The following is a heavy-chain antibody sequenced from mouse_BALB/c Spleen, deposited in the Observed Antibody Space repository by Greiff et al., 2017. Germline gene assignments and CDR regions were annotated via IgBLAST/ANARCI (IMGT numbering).Heavy chain of an antibody. J-gene: IGHJ4*01. Sequence: EVQLVESGGGLVQPGGSRKLSCAASGFTFSSFGMHWVRQAPEKGLEWVAYISSGSSTIYYADTVKGRFTISRDNPKNTLFLQMTSLRSEDTAMYYCARCVPLRGAMDYWGQGTSVTVSS. CDR2: ISSGSSTI. CDR3: ARCVPLRGAMDY. CDR1: GFTFSSFG. V-gene: IGHV5-17*02.